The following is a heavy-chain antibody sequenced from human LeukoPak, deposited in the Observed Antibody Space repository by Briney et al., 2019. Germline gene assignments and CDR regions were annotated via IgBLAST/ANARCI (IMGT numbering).Heavy chain of an antibody. D-gene: IGHD1-26*01. CDR3: AKDLRNPIHSYYFDY. V-gene: IGHV3-9*01. CDR1: GFTFDDYA. Sequence: GGSLRLSCAASGFTFDDYAMHWVRQAPGKGLEWVSGISWNSGSIGYADSVRGRFTISRDNAKNSLYLQMNSLRAEDTALYYCAKDLRNPIHSYYFDYWGQGTLVTVSS. J-gene: IGHJ4*02. CDR2: ISWNSGSI.